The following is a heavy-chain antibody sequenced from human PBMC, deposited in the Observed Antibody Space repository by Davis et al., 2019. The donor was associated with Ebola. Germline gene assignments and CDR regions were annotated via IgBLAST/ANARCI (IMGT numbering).Heavy chain of an antibody. CDR1: GFTFSSYG. Sequence: GESLKISCAASGFTFSSYGMHWVRQAPGKGLEWVSYISSSSSTIYYADSVKGRFTISRDNAKNSLYLQMNSLRDEDTAVYYCAINWDYWGQGTLVTVSS. V-gene: IGHV3-48*02. CDR2: ISSSSSTI. J-gene: IGHJ4*02. CDR3: AINWDY. D-gene: IGHD1-1*01.